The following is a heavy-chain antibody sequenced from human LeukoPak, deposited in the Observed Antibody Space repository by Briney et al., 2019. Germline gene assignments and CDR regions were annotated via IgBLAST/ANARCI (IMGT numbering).Heavy chain of an antibody. D-gene: IGHD3-22*01. J-gene: IGHJ4*02. CDR2: VFGGGGT. CDR3: ARTYTNNAGYYLY. Sequence: GGSLRLSCTASGLSVSSSFMSWVRQTPGKGLEWVSSVFGGGGTRYADSVMGRFTISRDNSKSTLYLQMNSLRAEDTAVYYCARTYTNNAGYYLYWGQGTLVTVSS. V-gene: IGHV3-53*01. CDR1: GLSVSSSF.